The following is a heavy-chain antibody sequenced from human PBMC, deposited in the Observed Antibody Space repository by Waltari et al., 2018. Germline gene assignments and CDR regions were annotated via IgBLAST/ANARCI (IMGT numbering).Heavy chain of an antibody. CDR2: MRGSGRST. CDR3: ARIDLIVVVPAAALDY. D-gene: IGHD2-2*01. V-gene: IGHV3-23*01. Sequence: EVQLLESGGGLVQPGGSLRLSCVVSGFTFSSYAMSWVRQAPGKGRGWVSSMRGSGRSTYYADSVKGRFTLSRDKSKNTLYLQMNSLRAEDTAVYYCARIDLIVVVPAAALDYWGQGTLVTVSS. CDR1: GFTFSSYA. J-gene: IGHJ4*02.